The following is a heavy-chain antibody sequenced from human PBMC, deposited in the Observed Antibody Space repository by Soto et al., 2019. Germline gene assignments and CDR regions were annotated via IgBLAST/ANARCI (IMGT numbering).Heavy chain of an antibody. CDR2: ISVYNGIA. V-gene: IGHV1-18*01. J-gene: IGHJ5*02. CDR3: ASPRGNWNEGTWFDP. CDR1: GYTFTSYG. D-gene: IGHD1-1*01. Sequence: GASVKVSCKASGYTFTSYGISWVRQAPGQGLEWMGWISVYNGIANYAQKFQGRVTITADKSTSTAYMELSSLRSEDTAVYYCASPRGNWNEGTWFDPWGQGTLVPVSP.